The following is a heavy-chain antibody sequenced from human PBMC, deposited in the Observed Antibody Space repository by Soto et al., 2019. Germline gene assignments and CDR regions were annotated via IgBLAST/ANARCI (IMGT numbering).Heavy chain of an antibody. J-gene: IGHJ4*02. V-gene: IGHV4-34*01. CDR2: INHSGST. CDR3: ARGRGDYVDNGTSYFDY. Sequence: PSETLDLTCAVYGGSFSGYYWSLIRQPPGKGLEWIGEINHSGSTNYTPSLKSRVTISVDTSKNQFSLKLSSVTAADTAVYYCARGRGDYVDNGTSYFDYWGQGTLVTLSS. D-gene: IGHD4-17*01. CDR1: GGSFSGYY.